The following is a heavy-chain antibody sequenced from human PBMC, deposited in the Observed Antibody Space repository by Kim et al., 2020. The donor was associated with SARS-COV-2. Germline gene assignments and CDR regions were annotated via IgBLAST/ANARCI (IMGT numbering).Heavy chain of an antibody. D-gene: IGHD3-10*01. CDR3: ARDSITMVRGVRRLLYVMDV. J-gene: IGHJ6*02. Sequence: ASVKVSCKASGYSFINNAIHWVRQAPGQGLEWMGWVNAGNGDTKYSQRFQGRVSITSDRSARTVYMELSSLRSEDTAVYYCARDSITMVRGVRRLLYVMDVWGQGTTVTVS. CDR2: VNAGNGDT. CDR1: GYSFINNA. V-gene: IGHV1-3*01.